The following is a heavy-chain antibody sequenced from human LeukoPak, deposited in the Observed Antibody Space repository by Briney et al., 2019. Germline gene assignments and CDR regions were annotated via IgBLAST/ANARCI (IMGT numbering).Heavy chain of an antibody. V-gene: IGHV4-59*12. J-gene: IGHJ4*02. CDR2: IYYSGST. CDR1: DGSISSYY. D-gene: IGHD6-19*01. CDR3: AKDPFEWLVPSGIDY. Sequence: SETLSLTCTVSDGSISSYYWSWIRQPPGKGLEWIGYIYYSGSTNYIPSVKSRVTISVDTSKNQFSLKLSSVTAADTAVYYCAKDPFEWLVPSGIDYWGQGTLVTVSS.